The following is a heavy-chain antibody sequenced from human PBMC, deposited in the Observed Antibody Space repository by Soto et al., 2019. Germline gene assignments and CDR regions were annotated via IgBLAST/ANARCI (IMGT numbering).Heavy chain of an antibody. CDR2: TYYGSRWYN. J-gene: IGHJ6*03. D-gene: IGHD1-7*01. CDR1: GDSVSSNSAA. CDR3: AGTPSLQWYYQDV. Sequence: SQTLSLTGAISGDSVSSNSAAWNWIRQSPSRGLEWLGRTYYGSRWYNDYAVSVKSRTTVNPDTSKNQFSLHLNSVTPEDTAVYYCAGTPSLQWYYQDVWDKGTTDPVSS. V-gene: IGHV6-1*01.